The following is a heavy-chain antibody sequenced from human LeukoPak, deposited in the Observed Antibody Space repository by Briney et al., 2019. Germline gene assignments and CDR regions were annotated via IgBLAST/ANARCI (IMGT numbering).Heavy chain of an antibody. CDR3: ARVFCSGGSCYNGIEY. CDR1: GFTFSSYS. CDR2: ISTSSTYI. Sequence: GGSLRLSCAASGFTFSSYSMNWVRQAPGKGLEWVSSISTSSTYIYYADSVKGRFPISRDNAKNSLYLQMNSLRAEDTAVYYCARVFCSGGSCYNGIEYWGQGTLVTVSP. D-gene: IGHD2-15*01. V-gene: IGHV3-21*01. J-gene: IGHJ4*02.